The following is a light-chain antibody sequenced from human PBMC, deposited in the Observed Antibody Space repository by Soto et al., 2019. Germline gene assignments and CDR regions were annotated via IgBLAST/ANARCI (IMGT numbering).Light chain of an antibody. CDR3: QNYNYWPYT. CDR2: DES. J-gene: IGKJ2*01. CDR1: QTIDNT. V-gene: IGKV3-15*01. Sequence: ELVMTQSPATLSLSPGESATLSCRASQTIDNTLAWYQRKTGQAPRLLIYDESTRATGVPARLSGSGSGTDLNLTISRLQSEDFAVYYCQNYNYWPYTCGQGTKVDI.